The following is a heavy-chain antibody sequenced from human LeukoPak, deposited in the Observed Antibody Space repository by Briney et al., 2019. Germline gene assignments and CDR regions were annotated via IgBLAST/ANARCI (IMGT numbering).Heavy chain of an antibody. V-gene: IGHV1-2*02. CDR1: GYTFTGYY. D-gene: IGHD3-3*01. CDR3: ARLRDFWSDRSQSCWAFDI. CDR2: INPNSGGT. Sequence: GAAVKVSCKASGYTFTGYYMHWVRQAPGQGLEWMGWINPNSGGTNYAQKFQGRVTMTRDTSISTAYMELSRLRSDDTAVYYCARLRDFWSDRSQSCWAFDIWGQGTMVTVSS. J-gene: IGHJ3*02.